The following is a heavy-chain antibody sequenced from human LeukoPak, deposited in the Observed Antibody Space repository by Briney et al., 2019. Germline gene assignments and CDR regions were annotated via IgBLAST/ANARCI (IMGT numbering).Heavy chain of an antibody. CDR3: ARAGFRIHPFY. Sequence: ASVKVSCKASGYTFINYDINWVRQATGQGLEWMGWMDPNSGNTGYAQKFQGRVTMTRNTSISSAYMELSSLRSEDTAVYYCARAGFRIHPFYWGQGTLVTVSS. J-gene: IGHJ4*02. CDR1: GYTFINYD. CDR2: MDPNSGNT. V-gene: IGHV1-8*01. D-gene: IGHD3-10*01.